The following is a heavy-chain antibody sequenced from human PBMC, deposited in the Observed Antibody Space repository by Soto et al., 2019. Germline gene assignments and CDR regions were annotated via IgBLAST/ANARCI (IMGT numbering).Heavy chain of an antibody. CDR1: GGSISSYY. V-gene: IGHV4-59*01. J-gene: IGHJ4*02. Sequence: ETLSLTCTVSGGSISSYYWSWIRQPPGKGLEWIGYIYYSGSTSYNPSLKSRVTISVDTSKNQFSLKLSSVTAADTAVYYCARAGGPDFDYWGQGTLVTVSS. D-gene: IGHD3-10*01. CDR3: ARAGGPDFDY. CDR2: IYYSGST.